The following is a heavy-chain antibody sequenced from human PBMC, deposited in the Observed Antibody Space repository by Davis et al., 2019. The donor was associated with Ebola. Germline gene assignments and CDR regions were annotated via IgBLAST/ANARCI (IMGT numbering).Heavy chain of an antibody. CDR3: ARAETGTRVY. D-gene: IGHD1-7*01. CDR2: INHSGST. Sequence: PSETLSLTCAVSGGSISSSNWWSWVRQSPGKGLEWIGEINHSGSTNYNPSLKSRVTMSVDTSKNQFSLKLSSVTAVDTAVYYCARAETGTRVYWGQGTLVTVSS. J-gene: IGHJ4*02. CDR1: GGSISSSNW. V-gene: IGHV4-4*02.